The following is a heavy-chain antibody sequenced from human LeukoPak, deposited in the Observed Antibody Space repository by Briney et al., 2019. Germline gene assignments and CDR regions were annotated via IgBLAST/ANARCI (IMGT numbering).Heavy chain of an antibody. CDR1: GFTFSSYW. V-gene: IGHV3-7*03. CDR3: ARSGRYNWNDNWFDP. CDR2: IKQDGSEK. Sequence: GGSLRLSCAASGFTFSSYWMSWVRQAPGKGLEWVANIKQDGSEKYYVDSVKGRFTISRDNAKNSLYLQMNSLRAGDTAVYYCARSGRYNWNDNWFDPWGQGTLVTVSS. D-gene: IGHD1-1*01. J-gene: IGHJ5*02.